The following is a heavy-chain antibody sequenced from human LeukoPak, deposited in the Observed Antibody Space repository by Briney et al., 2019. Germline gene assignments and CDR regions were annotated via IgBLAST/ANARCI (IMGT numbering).Heavy chain of an antibody. J-gene: IGHJ3*02. Sequence: PGGSLRLSCAASGFTFSDYYMSWIRQAPGKGLEWVSYISSSDSTIYYADSVKGRFTISRDNAKTSLYLQMNSLRAEDTALYYXXXXXXXXXPAXILRAFDIWGQGTMVTVSS. CDR1: GFTFSDYY. CDR3: XXXXXXXXPAXILRAFDI. D-gene: IGHD2-2*01. CDR2: ISSSDSTI. V-gene: IGHV3-11*01.